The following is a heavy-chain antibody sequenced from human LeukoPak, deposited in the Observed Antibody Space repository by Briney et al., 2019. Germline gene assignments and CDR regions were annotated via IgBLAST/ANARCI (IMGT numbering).Heavy chain of an antibody. CDR3: ARGSYGPNDY. CDR2: INPSGGST. Sequence: GASVKVSCKASGYTFTSYDINWVRQAPGQGLEWMGIINPSGGSTSYAQKFQGRVTMTRDMSTSTVYMELSSLRSEDTAVYYCARGSYGPNDYWGQGTLVTVSS. CDR1: GYTFTSYD. D-gene: IGHD1-26*01. V-gene: IGHV1-46*01. J-gene: IGHJ4*02.